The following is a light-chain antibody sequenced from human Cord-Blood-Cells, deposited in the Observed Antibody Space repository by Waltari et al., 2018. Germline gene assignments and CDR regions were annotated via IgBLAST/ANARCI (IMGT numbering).Light chain of an antibody. Sequence: DIQMTQSPASLSASVGDRVTITCQASQDISNYLNWYQQKPRKAPKLLIYDASNLETGVPSRFSGSGSGTDFTFTISSLQPEDIATYYCQQYDNLPTFGQGTKVEIK. CDR2: DAS. CDR3: QQYDNLPT. CDR1: QDISNY. J-gene: IGKJ1*01. V-gene: IGKV1-33*01.